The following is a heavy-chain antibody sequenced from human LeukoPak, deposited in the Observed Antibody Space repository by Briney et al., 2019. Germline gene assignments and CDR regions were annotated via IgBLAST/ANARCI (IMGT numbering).Heavy chain of an antibody. V-gene: IGHV1-58*02. CDR1: VFSFRTSA. CDR2: IVVGTGNT. CDR3: AAMAYYYYMDV. D-gene: IGHD5-24*01. J-gene: IGHJ6*03. Sequence: GASVKVSCTASVFSFRTSAIQWMRQARGQRPEWIGWIVVGTGNTTYAQRFQDRVTTTRDMSTNTAYMELSALRSEDTAVYYCAAMAYYYYMDVWGEGTTVTVSS.